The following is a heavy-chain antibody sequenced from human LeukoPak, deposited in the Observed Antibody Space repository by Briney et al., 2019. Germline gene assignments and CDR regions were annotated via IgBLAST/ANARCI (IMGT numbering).Heavy chain of an antibody. CDR1: GGSFSGYY. Sequence: PSETLSLTCAVYGGSFSGYYWSWIRQPPGKGLEWIGEINHSGSTNYNPSLKSRVTISVDTSKNQFSLKLSSVTAADTAVYYCARVYGDYGMYYFDYWGQGTLVTVSS. J-gene: IGHJ4*02. D-gene: IGHD4-17*01. V-gene: IGHV4-34*01. CDR3: ARVYGDYGMYYFDY. CDR2: INHSGST.